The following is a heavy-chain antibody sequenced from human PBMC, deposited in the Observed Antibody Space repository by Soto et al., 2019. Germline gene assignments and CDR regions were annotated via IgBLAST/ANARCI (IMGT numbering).Heavy chain of an antibody. CDR1: GGARRNYF. D-gene: IGHD6-13*01. V-gene: IGHV4-59*01. Sequence: SETLSRTCTVSGGARRNYFWTWIRQPPGNGLECIGYIDYSGTTSCCRSYNPSLRSRVTISEDTSKNQFSLKLLSVPTADTAVYFCADGDASSRHPAQYYSDFWGQGTLVTVS. CDR2: IDYSGTT. CDR3: ADGDASSRHPAQYYSDF. J-gene: IGHJ4*02.